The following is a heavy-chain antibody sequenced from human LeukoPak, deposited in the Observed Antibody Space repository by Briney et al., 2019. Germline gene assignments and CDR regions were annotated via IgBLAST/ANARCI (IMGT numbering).Heavy chain of an antibody. Sequence: SETLSLTCTVSGGSVSYYYWSWIRQPPGKGLEWIGYIYNSGGTNYNPSLKSRVTISIDTSKNQFSLKLSSVTAADTAVYYCARGQSVQLWLRYWGQGTLVTVSS. CDR1: GGSVSYYY. J-gene: IGHJ4*02. D-gene: IGHD5-18*01. CDR2: IYNSGGT. V-gene: IGHV4-59*02. CDR3: ARGQSVQLWLRY.